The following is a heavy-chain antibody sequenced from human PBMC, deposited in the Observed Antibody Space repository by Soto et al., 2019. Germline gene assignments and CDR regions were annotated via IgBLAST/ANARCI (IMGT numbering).Heavy chain of an antibody. J-gene: IGHJ5*02. V-gene: IGHV4-59*01. D-gene: IGHD3-16*02. Sequence: PSETLSLTCTVSGGSISSYYGSWIRQPPGKGLEWIGYIYYSGSTNYNPSLKSRVTISVDTSKNQFSLKLSSVTAADTAVYYCARVNDYVWGSYRETKYNWFDPWGQGTLVTVSS. CDR2: IYYSGST. CDR1: GGSISSYY. CDR3: ARVNDYVWGSYRETKYNWFDP.